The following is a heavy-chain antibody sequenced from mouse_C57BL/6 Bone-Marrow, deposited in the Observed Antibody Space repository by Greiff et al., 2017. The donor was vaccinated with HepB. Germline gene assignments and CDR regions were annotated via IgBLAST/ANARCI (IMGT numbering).Heavy chain of an antibody. CDR1: GFNIKDDY. CDR2: IDPENGDT. D-gene: IGHD1-1*01. V-gene: IGHV14-4*01. J-gene: IGHJ1*03. Sequence: EVKLQESGAELVRPGASVKLSCTASGFNIKDDYMHWVKQRPEQGLEWIGWIDPENGDTEYASKFQGKATITADTSSNTAYLQLSSLTSEDTAVYYCTTRTTVVVDWYFDVWGTGTTVTVSS. CDR3: TTRTTVVVDWYFDV.